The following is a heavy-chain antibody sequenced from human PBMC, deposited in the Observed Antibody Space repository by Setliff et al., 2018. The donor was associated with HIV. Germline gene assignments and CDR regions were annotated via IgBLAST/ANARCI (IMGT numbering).Heavy chain of an antibody. CDR3: ARDNRFDYSSGWPLDY. D-gene: IGHD6-19*01. CDR1: GYTFTEYH. J-gene: IGHJ4*02. CDR2: INPNTGGT. V-gene: IGHV1-2*02. Sequence: ASVKVSCKASGYTFTEYHMHWVRQAPGQGLEWMGSINPNTGGTNYAQKFQGRVTVTRDSPTRTAYMELKRLKSDDTAVYFCARDNRFDYSSGWPLDYWGQGTLVTVSS.